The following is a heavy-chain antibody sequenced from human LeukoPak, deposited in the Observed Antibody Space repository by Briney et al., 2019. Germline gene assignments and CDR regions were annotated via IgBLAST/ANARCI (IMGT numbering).Heavy chain of an antibody. Sequence: PGGSLRLSCAASGFTVSSNYMSWVRQAPGKGLEWVSVIYSSGSTDYADSVKGRFTISRDNSKNTLYLQMNSLRAEDTAVYYCARDRSGRYYSDSSLTFDYWGQGTLVTVSS. D-gene: IGHD3-22*01. CDR1: GFTVSSNY. CDR3: ARDRSGRYYSDSSLTFDY. V-gene: IGHV3-66*01. CDR2: IYSSGST. J-gene: IGHJ4*02.